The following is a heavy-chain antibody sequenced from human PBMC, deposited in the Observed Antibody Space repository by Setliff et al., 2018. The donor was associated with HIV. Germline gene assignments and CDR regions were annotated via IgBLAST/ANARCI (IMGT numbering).Heavy chain of an antibody. J-gene: IGHJ4*01. CDR1: SGSISSGTYY. CDR3: AREGKTALVTKYFDY. Sequence: SETLSLTCTVSSGSISSGTYYWSWIRQYPGKGLEWIGYIDYSGSAFYNPSLKSRITISRDTSKNQFSLKTNSVTAADTAVYYCAREGKTALVTKYFDYWGHGKLVTVSS. D-gene: IGHD5-18*01. CDR2: IDYSGSA. V-gene: IGHV4-31*03.